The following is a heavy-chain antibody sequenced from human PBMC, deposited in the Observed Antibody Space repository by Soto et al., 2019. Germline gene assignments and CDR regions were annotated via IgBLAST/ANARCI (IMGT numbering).Heavy chain of an antibody. CDR2: IYYSGST. CDR1: GGSISSYY. D-gene: IGHD3-3*01. CDR3: ARDRTYYDFWSGYSYYYYMDV. V-gene: IGHV4-59*01. Sequence: SETLSLTCTVSGGSISSYYWSWVRQPPGKGLEWIGYIYYSGSTNYNPSLKSRVTISVDTSKNQFSLKLSSATAADTAVYYCARDRTYYDFWSGYSYYYYMDVWGKGTTVTVSS. J-gene: IGHJ6*03.